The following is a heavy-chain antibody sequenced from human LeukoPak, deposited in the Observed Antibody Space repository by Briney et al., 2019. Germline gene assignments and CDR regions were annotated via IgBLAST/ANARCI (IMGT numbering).Heavy chain of an antibody. V-gene: IGHV3-9*01. CDR2: ISWNSGSI. D-gene: IGHD5-18*01. J-gene: IGHJ6*02. Sequence: PGGSLRLSCAASGFTFDDYAMHWVRQAPGKGLEWVSGISWNSGSIGYADSVKGRFTISRDNAKNSLYLQMNSLRAEDTALYYCAKPMSGYSPRRYSYYYGMDVWGQGTTVTVSS. CDR3: AKPMSGYSPRRYSYYYGMDV. CDR1: GFTFDDYA.